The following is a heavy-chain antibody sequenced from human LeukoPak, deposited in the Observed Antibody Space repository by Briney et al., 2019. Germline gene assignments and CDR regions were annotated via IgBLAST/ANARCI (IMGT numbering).Heavy chain of an antibody. Sequence: ASVKVSCKASGYTFTSSYIDWVRQAPGQRLEWMGWISAYNGRTNYAQKFQGRVTMTTDSSTSTAYMDLTSLRFDDTAVYYCARGGTYYPCIDYWGQGTLVTVSS. CDR3: ARGGTYYPCIDY. J-gene: IGHJ4*02. V-gene: IGHV1-18*01. CDR2: ISAYNGRT. CDR1: GYTFTSSY. D-gene: IGHD1-26*01.